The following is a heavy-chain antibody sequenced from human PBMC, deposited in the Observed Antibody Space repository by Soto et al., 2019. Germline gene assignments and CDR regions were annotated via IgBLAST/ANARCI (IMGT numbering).Heavy chain of an antibody. J-gene: IGHJ6*02. D-gene: IGHD1-7*01. V-gene: IGHV3-30-3*01. CDR3: ARGNLDV. Sequence: QVQLRESGGGVVQPGRSLRLSCAASGFTFSLFTLHWVCQPPGKGLDWVAVVSTDVNNKFYASSVKGRFTISRDNSKNTMYLQMNNLSPEDTAVYYCARGNLDVWGQGTTVTVSS. CDR1: GFTFSLFT. CDR2: VSTDVNNK.